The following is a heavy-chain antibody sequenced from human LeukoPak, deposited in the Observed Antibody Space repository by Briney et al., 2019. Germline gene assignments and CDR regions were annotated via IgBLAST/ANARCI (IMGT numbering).Heavy chain of an antibody. J-gene: IGHJ5*02. CDR1: GGTFSSYA. V-gene: IGHV1-69*13. D-gene: IGHD3-22*01. Sequence: GASVKVSCKASGGTFSSYAISWVRQAPGQGLEWMGRIIPIFGTANYAQKFQGRVTITADESTSTAYMELSSLRSEDTAVYYCARDYYYDSSGYYPSRNWFDPWGQGTLVTVSS. CDR2: IIPIFGTA. CDR3: ARDYYYDSSGYYPSRNWFDP.